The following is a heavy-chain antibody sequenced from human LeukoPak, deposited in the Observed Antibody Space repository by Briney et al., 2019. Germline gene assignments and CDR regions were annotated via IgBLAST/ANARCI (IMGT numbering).Heavy chain of an antibody. Sequence: SETLSLTCTVSGGSISSSSYYWGWIRQPPGKGLEWIGSIYYSGSTYYNPSLKSRVTISVDTSKNQFSLKLSSVTAAGTAVYYCARGYCGGDCYSIGAFDIWGQGTMVTVSS. V-gene: IGHV4-39*01. CDR1: GGSISSSSYY. CDR3: ARGYCGGDCYSIGAFDI. J-gene: IGHJ3*02. CDR2: IYYSGST. D-gene: IGHD2-21*02.